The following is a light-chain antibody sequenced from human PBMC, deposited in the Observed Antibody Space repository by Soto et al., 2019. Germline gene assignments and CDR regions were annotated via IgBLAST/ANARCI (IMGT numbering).Light chain of an antibody. J-gene: IGKJ1*01. CDR3: QQRSNWPS. V-gene: IGKV3-11*01. CDR2: DAS. CDR1: PSVSGSN. Sequence: EIVLTQSPGTLSLSPGERATLSCRASPSVSGSNLAWYQQKPGQAPRLVIYDASNRATGIPARFSGSGSGTDFTLTISSLEPEDFAVYYCQQRSNWPSFGQGTKVDIK.